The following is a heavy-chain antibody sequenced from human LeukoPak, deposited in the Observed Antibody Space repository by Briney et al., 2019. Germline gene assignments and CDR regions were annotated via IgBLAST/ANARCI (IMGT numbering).Heavy chain of an antibody. CDR3: ARGRLPWDHCWFDP. D-gene: IGHD1-26*01. V-gene: IGHV4-61*02. CDR1: GGSISTGTYY. CDR2: IYSSRST. Sequence: SQTLSLTCTVTGGSISTGTYYWSWIRQPAGKGLEWIGRIYSSRSTNYNPSLKSRVTISIDTSKNQFSLNLSSVTAADTAVYYCARGRLPWDHCWFDPWGQGAVVTVSS. J-gene: IGHJ5*02.